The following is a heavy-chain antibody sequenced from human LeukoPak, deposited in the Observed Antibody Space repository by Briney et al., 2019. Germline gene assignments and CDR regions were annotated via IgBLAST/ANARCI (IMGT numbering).Heavy chain of an antibody. CDR3: ARVDDRGHYYDSSGPRKLFDY. V-gene: IGHV1-2*02. CDR1: GYTFAGYY. Sequence: ASVKVSCKASGYTFAGYYMHWVRQAPGQGLEWMGWLNPDSGGTQYAQKFQGRVTMTRDTSIRTAYMELSRLRSDDTAVYYCARVDDRGHYYDSSGPRKLFDYWGQGTLVTVSS. D-gene: IGHD3-22*01. J-gene: IGHJ4*02. CDR2: LNPDSGGT.